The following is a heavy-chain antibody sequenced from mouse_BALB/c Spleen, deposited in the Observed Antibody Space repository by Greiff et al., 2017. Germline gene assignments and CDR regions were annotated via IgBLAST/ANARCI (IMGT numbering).Heavy chain of an antibody. D-gene: IGHD2-12*01. CDR3: AREYDRVFAY. CDR2: ISSGSSTI. CDR1: GFTFSSFG. V-gene: IGHV5-17*02. J-gene: IGHJ3*01. Sequence: VESGGGLVQPGGSRKLSCAASGFTFSSFGMHWVRQAPEKGLEWVAYISSGSSTIYYADTVKGRFTISRDNPKNTLFLQMTSLRSEDTAMYYCAREYDRVFAYWGQGTLVTVSA.